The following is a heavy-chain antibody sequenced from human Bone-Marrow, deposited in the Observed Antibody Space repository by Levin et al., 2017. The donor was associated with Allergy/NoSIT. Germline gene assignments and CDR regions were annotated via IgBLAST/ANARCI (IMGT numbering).Heavy chain of an antibody. CDR1: GFAFSSYN. D-gene: IGHD2-2*01. V-gene: IGHV3-21*01. CDR2: IDATSSYI. Sequence: GASVKVSCAASGFAFSSYNMNWVRQAPGKGLEWVSSIDATSSYIYYADSMKGRFTISRDNAKNSLYLQMNSLRAEDTAVYYCARDPNYCTITTCYRDYWGQGTLVTVSS. J-gene: IGHJ4*02. CDR3: ARDPNYCTITTCYRDY.